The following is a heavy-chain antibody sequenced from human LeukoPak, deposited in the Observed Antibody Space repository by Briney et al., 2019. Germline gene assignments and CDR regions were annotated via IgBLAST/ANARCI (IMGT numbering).Heavy chain of an antibody. CDR3: AKDKSYQLLFRFDY. V-gene: IGHV3-23*01. CDR2: ISGSGGST. D-gene: IGHD2-2*01. Sequence: GGSLRLSCAASGFTFSSYAMSWVRQAPGKGLEWVSAISGSGGSTYYADSVKGRFTISRDNAKNSLYLQMNSLRAEDTALYYCAKDKSYQLLFRFDYWGQGTLVTVSS. CDR1: GFTFSSYA. J-gene: IGHJ4*02.